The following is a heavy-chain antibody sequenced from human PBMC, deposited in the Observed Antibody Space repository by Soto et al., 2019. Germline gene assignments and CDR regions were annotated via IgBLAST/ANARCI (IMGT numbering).Heavy chain of an antibody. CDR1: GGTFSSYA. Sequence: QVQLVQSGAEVKKPGSSVKVSCKASGGTFSSYAISWVRQAPGQGLEWMGGIIPIFGTANYAQKFQGRVTITADKSTSTAYREMSSLRAEDTAVYYCARQKDPFRQHLAIYYYGMDVWGQGTTVTVSS. CDR2: IIPIFGTA. D-gene: IGHD6-13*01. J-gene: IGHJ6*02. V-gene: IGHV1-69*06. CDR3: ARQKDPFRQHLAIYYYGMDV.